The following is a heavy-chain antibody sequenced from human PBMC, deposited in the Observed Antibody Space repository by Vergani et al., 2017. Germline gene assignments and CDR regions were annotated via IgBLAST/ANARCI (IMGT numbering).Heavy chain of an antibody. D-gene: IGHD1-26*01. CDR2: ILYDGSNK. Sequence: QVQLVESGGGVVQPGRSLRLSCAASGFTFRSYGMHWVRQAPGKGLEWVAVILYDGSNKYYADSVKDRFTISRDNSKNTLNLQMNSLRTEDTAVYYCARDPKEEPLYDYVDVWGKGITVTVSS. CDR3: ARDPKEEPLYDYVDV. CDR1: GFTFRSYG. V-gene: IGHV3-33*01. J-gene: IGHJ6*03.